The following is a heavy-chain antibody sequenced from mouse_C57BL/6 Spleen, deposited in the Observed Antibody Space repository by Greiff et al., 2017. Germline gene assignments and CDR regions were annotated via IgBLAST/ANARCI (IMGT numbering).Heavy chain of an antibody. CDR1: GYTFTEYT. CDR2: FYPGSGSI. J-gene: IGHJ1*03. Sequence: QVQLQQSGAELVKPGASVKLSCKASGYTFTEYTIHWVKQRSGQGLEWIGWFYPGSGSIKYNEKFKDKATLTADKSSSTVYMELSRLTSEDSAVXFCARHDEGTTMVTTTGYFDVWGTGTTVTVSS. V-gene: IGHV1-62-2*01. CDR3: ARHDEGTTMVTTTGYFDV. D-gene: IGHD2-2*01.